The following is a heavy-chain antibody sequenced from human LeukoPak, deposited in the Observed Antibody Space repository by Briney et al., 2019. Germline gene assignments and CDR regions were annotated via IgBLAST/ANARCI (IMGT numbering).Heavy chain of an antibody. Sequence: SETLSLTCTVSGGSISSGGYYWSWIRQHPGKGLEWIRYIYYSGSTYYNPSLKSRVTISVDTSKNQFSLKLSSVTAADTAVYYCARNFPGVGCSGGSCYDYWGQGTLVTVSS. V-gene: IGHV4-31*03. J-gene: IGHJ4*02. CDR1: GGSISSGGYY. D-gene: IGHD2-15*01. CDR2: IYYSGST. CDR3: ARNFPGVGCSGGSCYDY.